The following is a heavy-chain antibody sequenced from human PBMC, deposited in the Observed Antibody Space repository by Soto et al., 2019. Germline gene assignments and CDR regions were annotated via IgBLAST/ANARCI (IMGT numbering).Heavy chain of an antibody. CDR2: IFHKGNT. J-gene: IGHJ4*02. Sequence: QVQLQESGPGLVKPSGTLSLTCSVSGDSIKSNVWWSWVRQPPGKGLEWIGEIFHKGNTYYNPSCESRVTKSVDKPKNQFSLLLTSVTATDTAMYYCARDVAVPGESDRFDQWGQGIMVTVSS. V-gene: IGHV4-4*02. D-gene: IGHD6-19*01. CDR3: ARDVAVPGESDRFDQ. CDR1: GDSIKSNVW.